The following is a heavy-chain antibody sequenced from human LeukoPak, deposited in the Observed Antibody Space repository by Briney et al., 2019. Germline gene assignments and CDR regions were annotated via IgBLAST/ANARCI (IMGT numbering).Heavy chain of an antibody. V-gene: IGHV4-30-4*01. D-gene: IGHD2-2*01. CDR1: GGSISSGDYY. CDR2: IYYSGST. Sequence: SETLSLTCTVSGGSISSGDYYWSWIRQPPGKGLEWIGYIYYSGSTYYNPSLKSRVTISVDTSKNQFSLKLSSVTAADTAVYYCARVDPGYCSSCMDVWGQGTTVTVSS. CDR3: ARVDPGYCSSCMDV. J-gene: IGHJ6*02.